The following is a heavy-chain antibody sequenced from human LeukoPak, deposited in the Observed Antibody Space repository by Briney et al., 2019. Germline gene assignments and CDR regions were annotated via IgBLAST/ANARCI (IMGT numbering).Heavy chain of an antibody. V-gene: IGHV4-61*02. CDR1: GGSISGGGYY. CDR2: IYASGST. Sequence: SETLSLTCTVSGGSISGGGYYWSWFRQPAGKGLEWIGRIYASGSTGYNPSLKGRVTISVDTSKNQFSLKLSSVTAADTAVYYCARQVIGHFDYWGQGTLVTVSS. J-gene: IGHJ4*02. CDR3: ARQVIGHFDY.